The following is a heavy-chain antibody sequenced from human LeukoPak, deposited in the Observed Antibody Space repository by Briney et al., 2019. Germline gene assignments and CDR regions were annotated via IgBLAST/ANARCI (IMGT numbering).Heavy chain of an antibody. CDR1: GDSVSSNSAA. J-gene: IGHJ4*02. D-gene: IGHD5-18*01. V-gene: IGHV6-1*01. Sequence: SQTLSLTCAISGDSVSSNSAAWNWLRQSPSSGLEGLGRTYYRYKWYNDYAVSEKSRITINPDTSKNQFSLQLNSVTPEDTAVYYCARVSYRYSSAYDYWGQGTLVTVSS. CDR3: ARVSYRYSSAYDY. CDR2: TYYRYKWYN.